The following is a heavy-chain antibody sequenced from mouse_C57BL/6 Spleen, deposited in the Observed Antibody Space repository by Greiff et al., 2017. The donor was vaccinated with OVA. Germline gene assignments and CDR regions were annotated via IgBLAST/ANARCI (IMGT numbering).Heavy chain of an antibody. Sequence: EVQLVESGPGLVKPSQSLSLTCSVTGYSFTSGYYWNWIRQFPGNKLEWLGYISYDGSNNYNPSLKNRISITRDTSKNQFFLKLNSVTTEDTATYYCARGGGNYYGYFDVWGTGTTVTVAS. J-gene: IGHJ1*03. D-gene: IGHD2-1*01. CDR3: ARGGGNYYGYFDV. V-gene: IGHV3-6*01. CDR1: GYSFTSGYY. CDR2: ISYDGSN.